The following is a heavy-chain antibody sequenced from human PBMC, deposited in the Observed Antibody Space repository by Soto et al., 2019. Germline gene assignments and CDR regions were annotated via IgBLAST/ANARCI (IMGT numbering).Heavy chain of an antibody. V-gene: IGHV5-51*01. CDR3: ARHHGSPGSYFGLDV. J-gene: IGHJ6*02. D-gene: IGHD6-13*01. CDR2: IYPGDSDT. CDR1: GYSFTSYW. Sequence: PGESLKISRKGSGYSFTSYWINWVRQMPGKGLEWMGIIYPGDSDTRYSPSFQGQVTISADKSIDTAYLQWRSLKASDTAVYYCARHHGSPGSYFGLDVWGQGTTVTVSS.